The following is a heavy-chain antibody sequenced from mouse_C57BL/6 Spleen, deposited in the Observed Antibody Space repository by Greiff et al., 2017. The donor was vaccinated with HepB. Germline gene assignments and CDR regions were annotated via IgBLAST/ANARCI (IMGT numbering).Heavy chain of an antibody. J-gene: IGHJ4*01. CDR3: ARSPFTTVVATNAMDY. D-gene: IGHD1-1*01. CDR1: GYTFTSYG. Sequence: QVQLQQSGAELARPGASVKLSCKASGYTFTSYGISWVKQRTGQGLEWIGEIYPRSGNTYYNEKFKGKATLTADKSSSTAYMELRSLTSEDSAVYFCARSPFTTVVATNAMDYWGQGTSVTVSS. CDR2: IYPRSGNT. V-gene: IGHV1-81*01.